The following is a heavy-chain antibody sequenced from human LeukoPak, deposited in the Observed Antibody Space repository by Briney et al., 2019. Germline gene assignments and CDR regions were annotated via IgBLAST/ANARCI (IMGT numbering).Heavy chain of an antibody. CDR3: ARGRGVEMATILRNWYFDL. CDR1: GGTFSSYT. J-gene: IGHJ2*01. Sequence: ASVKVSCKASGGTFSSYTISWVRQATGQGLEWMGWMNPNSGNTGYAQKFQGRVTLTRNTSISTAYMELSSLRSEDTAVYYCARGRGVEMATILRNWYFDLWGRGTLVTVSS. V-gene: IGHV1-8*02. D-gene: IGHD5-24*01. CDR2: MNPNSGNT.